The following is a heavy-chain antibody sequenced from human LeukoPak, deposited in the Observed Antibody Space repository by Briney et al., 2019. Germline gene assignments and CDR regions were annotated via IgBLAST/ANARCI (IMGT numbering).Heavy chain of an antibody. CDR3: ARDFGKTAQYYYYMDV. J-gene: IGHJ6*03. D-gene: IGHD3-16*01. CDR2: ISYDGSNK. CDR1: GFTLSSYA. V-gene: IGHV3-30-3*01. Sequence: GGSLRLSCAASGFTLSSYAMHWVRQAPGKGLEWVAVISYDGSNKYYADSVKGRFTISRDNSKNTLYLQMNSLRAEDTAVYYCARDFGKTAQYYYYMDVWGKGTTVTVSS.